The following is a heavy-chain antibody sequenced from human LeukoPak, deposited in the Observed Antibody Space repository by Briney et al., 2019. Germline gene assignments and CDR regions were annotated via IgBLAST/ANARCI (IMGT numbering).Heavy chain of an antibody. CDR1: GFTFDDYG. Sequence: GGSLRLSCAASGFTFDDYGMSWVRQAPGKGLECVSGINWNGGSTGYADSVKGRFTISRDNAKNSLYLQMSSLRAEDTALYYCARAVTMIRYDAFDIWGQGTTVTVSS. V-gene: IGHV3-20*04. CDR3: ARAVTMIRYDAFDI. CDR2: INWNGGST. J-gene: IGHJ3*02. D-gene: IGHD3-22*01.